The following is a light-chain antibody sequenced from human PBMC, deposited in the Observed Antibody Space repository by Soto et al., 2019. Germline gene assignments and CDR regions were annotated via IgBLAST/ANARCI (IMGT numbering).Light chain of an antibody. V-gene: IGKV3-15*01. CDR1: QSVSSK. J-gene: IGKJ3*01. Sequence: EIVMTQSPATLSVSPGERATLSCRASQSVSSKLGWYQQKPGQAPRLLIYGASIRATGIPARFSGSGSGTEFTLTISSLQSEDFAVYYCQQDNNWPRTFGPGTKVDIK. CDR2: GAS. CDR3: QQDNNWPRT.